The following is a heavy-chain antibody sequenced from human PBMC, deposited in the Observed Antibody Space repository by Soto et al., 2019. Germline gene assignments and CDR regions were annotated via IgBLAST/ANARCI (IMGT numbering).Heavy chain of an antibody. CDR3: AKGRGYCSSTSCYTAYFQH. CDR1: GFTFSSYG. D-gene: IGHD2-2*02. Sequence: QVQLVESGGGVVQPGRSLRLSCAASGFTFSSYGMHWVRQAPGKGLEWVAVISYDGSNKYYADSVKGRFTISRDNSKNTLYLQMNSLRAEDTAVYYRAKGRGYCSSTSCYTAYFQHWGQGTLVTVSS. J-gene: IGHJ1*01. CDR2: ISYDGSNK. V-gene: IGHV3-30*18.